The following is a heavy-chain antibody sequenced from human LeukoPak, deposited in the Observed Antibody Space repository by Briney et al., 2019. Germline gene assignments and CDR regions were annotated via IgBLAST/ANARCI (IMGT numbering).Heavy chain of an antibody. CDR2: ISWNSGSI. V-gene: IGHV3-9*01. CDR3: AKSGSSPYYFDY. J-gene: IGHJ4*02. CDR1: GFTFDDYA. D-gene: IGHD6-13*01. Sequence: PGRSLRLSCAASGFTFDDYAMHWVRQAPGKGLEWVSGISWNSGSIGYADSVKGRFTISRDNAKNSLYLQMNSLRAEDTALYYCAKSGSSPYYFDYWGQGTLVTVSS.